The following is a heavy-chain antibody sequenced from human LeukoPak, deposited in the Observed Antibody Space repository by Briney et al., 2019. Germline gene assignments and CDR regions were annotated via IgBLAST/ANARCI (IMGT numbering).Heavy chain of an antibody. Sequence: GGSLRLSCAASGFTVSSNYMSWVRQAPGKGLEWVSVIYSGGSTYYADSVKGRFTISRDNSKNTLYLQMNSLRAEDTAVYYCARDGRLDWFDPWGQGTLVTVSS. CDR1: GFTVSSNY. V-gene: IGHV3-66*01. CDR2: IYSGGST. CDR3: ARDGRLDWFDP. J-gene: IGHJ5*02. D-gene: IGHD1-26*01.